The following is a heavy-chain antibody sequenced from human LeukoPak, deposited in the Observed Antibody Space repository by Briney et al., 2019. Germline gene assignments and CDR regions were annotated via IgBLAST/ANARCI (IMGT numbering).Heavy chain of an antibody. D-gene: IGHD2-21*01. CDR3: ARRIAMDV. CDR2: INRDGSER. J-gene: IGHJ6*02. Sequence: SGGSLRLSCAASGFTFSNYWMTWVRQAPGKGLEWVANINRDGSERYYVDSVKGRFTISRDDAKSSLYLQMNSLRAEDTAVYYCARRIAMDVWGQGTTVIVFS. V-gene: IGHV3-7*03. CDR1: GFTFSNYW.